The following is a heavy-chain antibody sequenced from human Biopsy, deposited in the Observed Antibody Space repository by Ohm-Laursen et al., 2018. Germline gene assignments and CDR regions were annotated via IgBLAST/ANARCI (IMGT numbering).Heavy chain of an antibody. J-gene: IGHJ4*02. Sequence: SLRLSCAASGFSFGDHYLHWVRQAPGKGLEWVSLISNDGDIKYSADSMEGRFTISRDNSRNTLFLQMNSLKAEDTAVYYCAKDRFPYTSGYSSVFEYWGQGTLVTVSS. CDR1: GFSFGDHY. CDR2: ISNDGDIK. V-gene: IGHV3-30*18. CDR3: AKDRFPYTSGYSSVFEY. D-gene: IGHD3-22*01.